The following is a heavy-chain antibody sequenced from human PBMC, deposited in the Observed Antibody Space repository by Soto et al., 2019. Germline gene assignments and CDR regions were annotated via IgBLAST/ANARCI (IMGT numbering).Heavy chain of an antibody. CDR2: ISSSSSTI. Sequence: PGGSLRLSCAASGFTFSSYSMNWVRQAPGKGLKGVSYISSSSSTIYYADSVKGRFTISRDNSKNSLYLQMNSLTAEDTAVYYCARAAYYYFWSGYNVYYYYYYMDVWGKGTTVTVSS. V-gene: IGHV3-48*01. J-gene: IGHJ6*03. D-gene: IGHD3-3*01. CDR3: ARAAYYYFWSGYNVYYYYYYMDV. CDR1: GFTFSSYS.